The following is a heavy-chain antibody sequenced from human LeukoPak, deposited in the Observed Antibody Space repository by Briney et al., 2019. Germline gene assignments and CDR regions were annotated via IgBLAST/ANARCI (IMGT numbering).Heavy chain of an antibody. CDR2: IYSSGST. J-gene: IGHJ6*02. CDR1: GGSFSGYY. V-gene: IGHV4-59*10. Sequence: SETLSLTCAVYGGSFSGYYWSWIRQPAGKGLEWIGRIYSSGSTDYNPSLKSRVTMSVDTSKNQFSLKLISVTAADTAVYYCARVGRVGPSDYGMDVWGQGTTVTVSS. CDR3: ARVGRVGPSDYGMDV. D-gene: IGHD3-10*01.